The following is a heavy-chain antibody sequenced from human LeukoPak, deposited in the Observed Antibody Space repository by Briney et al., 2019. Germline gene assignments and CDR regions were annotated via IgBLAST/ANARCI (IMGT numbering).Heavy chain of an antibody. CDR1: GGSISSGSYY. D-gene: IGHD3-10*01. CDR2: IYTSGST. V-gene: IGHV4-61*02. Sequence: PSQTLSLTCTVSGGSISSGSYYWSWIRQPAGKGLEWIGRIYTSGSTNYNPSLKSRVTISVDTSKNQFSLKLSSVTAADTAVYYCAFRTRGGPDYWGQGTLVTVSS. J-gene: IGHJ4*02. CDR3: AFRTRGGPDY.